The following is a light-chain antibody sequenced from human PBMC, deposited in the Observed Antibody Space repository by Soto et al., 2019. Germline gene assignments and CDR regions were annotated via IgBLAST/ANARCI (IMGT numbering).Light chain of an antibody. CDR3: QSYGSSPSANFV. J-gene: IGLJ1*01. Sequence: QSVLTQSPSVSAAPGQKVTISCSGSSSNIGAGYDVHWYQQLPGKAPKLLIYGNDNRPSGVPERFSGSKSGTSASLAITGLRADDEADYYCQSYGSSPSANFVFGTGTKLTVL. V-gene: IGLV1-40*01. CDR1: SSNIGAGYD. CDR2: GND.